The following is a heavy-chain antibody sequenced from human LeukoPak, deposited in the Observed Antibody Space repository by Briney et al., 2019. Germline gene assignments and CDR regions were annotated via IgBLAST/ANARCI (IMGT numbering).Heavy chain of an antibody. V-gene: IGHV4-59*01. J-gene: IGHJ3*02. Sequence: SETLYLTCTVSGGSISSYYWSWIRQPPGKGLEWIGYIYYSGSTNYNPSLKSRVTMSVDTSKNQFSLKLSSVTAADTAVYYCARAGGQWFSFDIWGQGTMVTVSS. CDR3: ARAGGQWFSFDI. D-gene: IGHD3-22*01. CDR1: GGSISSYY. CDR2: IYYSGST.